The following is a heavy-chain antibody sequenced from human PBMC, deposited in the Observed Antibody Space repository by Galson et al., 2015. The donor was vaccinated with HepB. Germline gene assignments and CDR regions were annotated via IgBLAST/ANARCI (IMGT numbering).Heavy chain of an antibody. CDR1: GFTFSSYA. V-gene: IGHV3-23*01. D-gene: IGHD6-19*01. CDR3: AKGGSGWYGGWYYFDY. J-gene: IGHJ4*02. Sequence: SLRLSCAASGFTFSSYAMSWVRQAPGKGLEWVSAISGSGGSTYYADSVKGRFTISRDNSKNTLYLQMNSLRAEDTAIYYCAKGGSGWYGGWYYFDYWGQGTLVTVSS. CDR2: ISGSGGST.